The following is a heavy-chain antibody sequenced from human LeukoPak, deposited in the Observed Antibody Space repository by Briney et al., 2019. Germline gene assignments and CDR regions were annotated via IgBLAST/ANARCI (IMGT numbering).Heavy chain of an antibody. CDR2: ISGSGGST. CDR3: AKRVNDFWSGYYLDY. V-gene: IGHV3-23*01. CDR1: GFTFSSYA. D-gene: IGHD3-3*01. J-gene: IGHJ4*02. Sequence: GGSLRLSCAAPGFTFSSYAMSWVRQAPGKGLEWVSAISGSGGSTYYADSVKGRFTISRDNSKNTLYLQMNSLRAEDTAVYYCAKRVNDFWSGYYLDYWGQGTLVTVSS.